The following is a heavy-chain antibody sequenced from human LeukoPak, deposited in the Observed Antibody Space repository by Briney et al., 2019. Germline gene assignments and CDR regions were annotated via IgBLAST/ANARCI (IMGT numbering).Heavy chain of an antibody. Sequence: ASVTVSFTSSGYTFTNYGISWVRQAPGQGLEWMGWISPYNGNTDYAQNLQGRVTMTTDTSTTTAYMELRSLRSDDTAVYYCAIAGGWAREDYKADAFDIWGQGTMVTVSS. CDR1: GYTFTNYG. J-gene: IGHJ3*02. CDR2: ISPYNGNT. V-gene: IGHV1-18*01. CDR3: AIAGGWAREDYKADAFDI. D-gene: IGHD6-19*01.